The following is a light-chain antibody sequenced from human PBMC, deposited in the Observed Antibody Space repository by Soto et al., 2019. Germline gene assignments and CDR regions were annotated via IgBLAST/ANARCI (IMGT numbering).Light chain of an antibody. Sequence: EIVLTQSPGTLSMSPGERATLSCRASQSISSNYLAWYQQKPGQAPRLLIYGASSRATGIPDRFSGSGSGTDLTLTISRLEAEDVAVYYCQQYGSSPRTFGQGTKVEFK. V-gene: IGKV3-20*01. CDR3: QQYGSSPRT. J-gene: IGKJ1*01. CDR2: GAS. CDR1: QSISSNY.